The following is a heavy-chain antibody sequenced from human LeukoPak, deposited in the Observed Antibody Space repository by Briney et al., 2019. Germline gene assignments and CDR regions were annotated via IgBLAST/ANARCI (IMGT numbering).Heavy chain of an antibody. J-gene: IGHJ5*01. CDR2: IKSDGST. CDR1: GFTFSNHG. V-gene: IGHV3-74*01. D-gene: IGHD3-10*01. CDR3: TRAITYFYGSVTYDWFDS. Sequence: GGSLRLSCAASGFTFSNHGMNWVRQAPGKGLMWVARIKSDGSTIYADSVQGRFTISRDNAKNMVYLQMNSLRDDDTAIYYCTRAITYFYGSVTYDWFDSWGQGTRVTVSS.